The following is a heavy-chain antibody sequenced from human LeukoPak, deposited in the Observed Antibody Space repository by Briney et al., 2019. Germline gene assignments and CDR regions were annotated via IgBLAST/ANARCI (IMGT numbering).Heavy chain of an antibody. V-gene: IGHV4-34*01. CDR3: AAGGYYGSGNDFRFDP. J-gene: IGHJ5*02. CDR1: GGSFSGYY. CDR2: INHSGDT. Sequence: SETLSLTCAVYGGSFSGYYWSWIRQPPGKGLEWIGEINHSGDTNYNPSLKSRVTISVDTSKNQFSLKLSSVTAADTAVYYCAAGGYYGSGNDFRFDPWGQGTLVTVSS. D-gene: IGHD3-10*01.